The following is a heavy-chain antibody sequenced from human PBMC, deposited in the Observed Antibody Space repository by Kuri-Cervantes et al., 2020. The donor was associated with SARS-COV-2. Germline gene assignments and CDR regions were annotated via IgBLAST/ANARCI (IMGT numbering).Heavy chain of an antibody. J-gene: IGHJ6*02. Sequence: GGSLRLSCVASGFTFSRHGIHWVRQAPGKGLEWVAGIWYDGTNKYYGDSVRGRFTISRDNSKNTLYLQMNSLRAEDMAVYYCARDGDWNYYYYGMDVWGQGTTVTVSS. D-gene: IGHD3/OR15-3a*01. V-gene: IGHV3-33*01. CDR2: IWYDGTNK. CDR1: GFTFSRHG. CDR3: ARDGDWNYYYYGMDV.